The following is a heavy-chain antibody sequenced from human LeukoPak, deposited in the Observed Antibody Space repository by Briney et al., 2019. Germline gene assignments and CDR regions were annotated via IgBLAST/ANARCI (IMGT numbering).Heavy chain of an antibody. Sequence: SETLSLTCAVSGGSISSSSSICWTWVRQPPGKGLEWIGEIYHSGATNYNPSLKSRVTMLLDKSKNQFPLKLNSVTAADTAVYYCAGEGAYTHYVAYWGQGTLVTVSS. J-gene: IGHJ4*02. V-gene: IGHV4-4*02. CDR3: AGEGAYTHYVAY. CDR2: IYHSGAT. CDR1: GGSISSSSSIC. D-gene: IGHD1-26*01.